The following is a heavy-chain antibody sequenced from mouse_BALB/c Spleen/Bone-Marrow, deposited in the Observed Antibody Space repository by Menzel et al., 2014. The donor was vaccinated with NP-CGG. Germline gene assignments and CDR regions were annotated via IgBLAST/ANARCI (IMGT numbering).Heavy chain of an antibody. CDR3: ARYGNYCYAMDY. J-gene: IGHJ4*01. D-gene: IGHD2-1*01. V-gene: IGHV14-3*02. Sequence: DVQLQESGAELVKPGASVKLSCTASGFNIKDTYMHWVKQRPEQGLEWIGRIDPANGNTKYDPKFQGKATITADTSSNTAYLQLSSLTSEDTAVYYCARYGNYCYAMDYWGQGTSVTVSS. CDR1: GFNIKDTY. CDR2: IDPANGNT.